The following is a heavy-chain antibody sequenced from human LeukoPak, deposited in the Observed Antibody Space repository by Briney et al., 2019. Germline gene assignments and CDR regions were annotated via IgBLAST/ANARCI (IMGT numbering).Heavy chain of an antibody. Sequence: GASVKVSCKSSGDTLTSYYINWVRQAPGQGLEWMGIFNPFGGSASYAQKFQGRVTLTRDTSASTVYMERSSLRSEDTAVYYCARGGPAYPKYLPDAEYFHNWGQGTLVTVSS. CDR1: GDTLTSYY. V-gene: IGHV1-46*01. D-gene: IGHD2/OR15-2a*01. J-gene: IGHJ1*01. CDR2: FNPFGGSA. CDR3: ARGGPAYPKYLPDAEYFHN.